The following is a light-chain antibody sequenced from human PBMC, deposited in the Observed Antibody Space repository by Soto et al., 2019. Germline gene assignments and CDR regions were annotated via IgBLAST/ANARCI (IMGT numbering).Light chain of an antibody. CDR3: HQVSFSHT. CDR1: QSISNW. Sequence: DIQMTQSPSTLSASVGDRVTITCRASQSISNWLAWYQQKPGKAPKLLIYKASTLESGVPSRFSGTGSGTEFTLTISSLQPDDFATYYCHQVSFSHTFGGRPKVDIK. V-gene: IGKV1-5*03. CDR2: KAS. J-gene: IGKJ4*01.